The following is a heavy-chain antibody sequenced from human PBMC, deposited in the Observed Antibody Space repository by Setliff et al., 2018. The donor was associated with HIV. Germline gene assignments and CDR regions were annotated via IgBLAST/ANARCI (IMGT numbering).Heavy chain of an antibody. CDR1: GASINTFS. J-gene: IGHJ3*02. Sequence: PSETLSLTCVVSGASINTFSWSWIRQPPGKGLEWIGFVDHSGTTKYNPSLKGRLSMSADASRSHLSLELNSVTAADTATYYCARGRGGTVPKPLDAFDIWGQGTLVTV. D-gene: IGHD1-1*01. V-gene: IGHV4-59*01. CDR2: VDHSGTT. CDR3: ARGRGGTVPKPLDAFDI.